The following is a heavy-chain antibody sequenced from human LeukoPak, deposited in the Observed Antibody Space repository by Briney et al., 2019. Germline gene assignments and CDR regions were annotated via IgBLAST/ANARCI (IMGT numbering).Heavy chain of an antibody. D-gene: IGHD3-22*01. CDR3: ARTGDSSGYYYGWFDP. Sequence: PSETLSLTCTVSGGSISSYYWSWIRQPPGKGLEWIGYIYYSGSTNYNPSLKSRVTISVDTSKNQFSLKLSSVTAADTAVYYCARTGDSSGYYYGWFDPWGQGTLVTVSS. CDR1: GGSISSYY. J-gene: IGHJ5*02. CDR2: IYYSGST. V-gene: IGHV4-59*01.